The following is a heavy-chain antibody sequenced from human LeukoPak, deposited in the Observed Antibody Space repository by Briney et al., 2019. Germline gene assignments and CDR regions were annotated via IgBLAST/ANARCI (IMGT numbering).Heavy chain of an antibody. J-gene: IGHJ3*02. CDR2: ISGSGGET. V-gene: IGHV3-23*01. Sequence: PGGSLRLSCAASGFTFSSYVVSWVRQAPGKGLEWVSVISGSGGETNYADSVKGRFTISRDNSKNTLYLQMNSLKAEDTAVYFCARLSSWVFEIWGQGTMVTVSS. CDR1: GFTFSSYV. D-gene: IGHD2-21*02. CDR3: ARLSSWVFEI.